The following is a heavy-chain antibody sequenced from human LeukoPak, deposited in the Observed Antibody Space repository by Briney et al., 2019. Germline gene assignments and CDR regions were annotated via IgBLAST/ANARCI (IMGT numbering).Heavy chain of an antibody. J-gene: IGHJ6*02. CDR2: IYHSGST. D-gene: IGHD2-2*01. V-gene: IGHV4-59*01. CDR3: ATQRGCSSTSCFAAHYGMDV. Sequence: TPSETLSLTCTVSGGSISTFYWSWIRQPPGKGLEWIGYIYHSGSTSYNPSLNSRVTISVDTSKNQFSLKLRSVTAADTAVYYCATQRGCSSTSCFAAHYGMDVWGQGTTVTVSS. CDR1: GGSISTFY.